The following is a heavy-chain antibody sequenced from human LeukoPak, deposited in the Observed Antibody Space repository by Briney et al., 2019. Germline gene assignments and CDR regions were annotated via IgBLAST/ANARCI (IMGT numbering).Heavy chain of an antibody. CDR1: GFTFSSYE. J-gene: IGHJ4*02. CDR3: ASTMVRGVTH. CDR2: ISSSGSTM. V-gene: IGHV3-48*03. D-gene: IGHD3-10*01. Sequence: PGGSLRLSCAASGFTFSSYEMNWVRQAPGKGLEWVSYISSSGSTMYYADSVKGRFTISRDNAKNSLYLQMNSLRAEDTAVYYCASTMVRGVTHWGQGTLVTVSS.